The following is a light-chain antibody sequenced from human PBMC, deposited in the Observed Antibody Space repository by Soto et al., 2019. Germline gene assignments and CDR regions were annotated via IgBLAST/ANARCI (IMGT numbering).Light chain of an antibody. Sequence: EIVWTQSPGTLSLSPGERATLSCRASQTVRSDYLAWYQQKPGQSPRLLIYGASFRATGTPDRFSGSGSGTDFTLTISRLEPEDFAVYSCQHYGNSLPYTFGQGTKLEIK. V-gene: IGKV3-20*01. CDR3: QHYGNSLPYT. CDR1: QTVRSDY. J-gene: IGKJ2*01. CDR2: GAS.